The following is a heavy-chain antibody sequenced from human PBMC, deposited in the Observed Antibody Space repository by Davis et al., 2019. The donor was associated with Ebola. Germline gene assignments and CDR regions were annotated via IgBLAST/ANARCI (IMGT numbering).Heavy chain of an antibody. CDR1: GGSFSGYY. V-gene: IGHV4-34*01. CDR2: INHSGST. D-gene: IGHD2-2*01. J-gene: IGHJ5*02. Sequence: SETLSLTCAVYGGSFSGYYWSWIRRPPGKGLEWIGEINHSGSTNYNPSLKSRVTISVDTSKNQFSLKLSSVTAADTAVYYCARALGYCSSTSCYSGWFDPWGQGTLVTVSS. CDR3: ARALGYCSSTSCYSGWFDP.